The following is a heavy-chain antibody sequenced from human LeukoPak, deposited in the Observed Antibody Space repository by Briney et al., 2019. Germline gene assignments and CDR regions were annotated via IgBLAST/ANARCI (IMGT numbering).Heavy chain of an antibody. J-gene: IGHJ3*02. V-gene: IGHV3-15*01. CDR1: GFTFSNAW. CDR2: IKSKTDGGTT. CDR3: TTGYGSGSYFAFDI. Sequence: GGSLRLSCAASGFTFSNAWMSWVRQAPGKGLEWVGRIKSKTDGGTTDYAAPVKGRFTISRDDSKNTLYLQMNSLKTEDTAVYYCTTGYGSGSYFAFDIWGQGTMVTVSS. D-gene: IGHD3-10*01.